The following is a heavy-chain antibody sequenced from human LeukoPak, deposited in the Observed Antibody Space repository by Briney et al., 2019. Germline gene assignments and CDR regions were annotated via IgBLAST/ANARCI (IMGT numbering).Heavy chain of an antibody. V-gene: IGHV1-2*02. J-gene: IGHJ4*02. D-gene: IGHD5-12*01. CDR1: GYTFTGYY. Sequence: ASVKVSCKASGYTFTGYYMHWVRQAPGQGLEWMGWINPNSGGTNYAQKFQGRVTMTRDTSISTAYMELSRLRSDDAAVYYCARPLWLRPSSPGYWGQGTLVTVSS. CDR2: INPNSGGT. CDR3: ARPLWLRPSSPGY.